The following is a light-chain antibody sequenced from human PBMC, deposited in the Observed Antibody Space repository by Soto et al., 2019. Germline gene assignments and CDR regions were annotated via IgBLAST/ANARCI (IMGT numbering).Light chain of an antibody. CDR2: GAS. CDR3: QQYGRSPFT. Sequence: EMVLTQSPGTLSLSPWERATLSFRARQSVSISYLAWYQQKPGQAHRLLIYGASSRATGIPDRCSGSGSGTDFTLTISRLEPEDFAVYYCQQYGRSPFTFGPGTKVDIK. CDR1: QSVSISY. J-gene: IGKJ3*01. V-gene: IGKV3-20*01.